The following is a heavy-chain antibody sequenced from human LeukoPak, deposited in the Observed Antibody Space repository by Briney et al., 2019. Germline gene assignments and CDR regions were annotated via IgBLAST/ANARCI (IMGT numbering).Heavy chain of an antibody. J-gene: IGHJ4*02. D-gene: IGHD6-19*01. Sequence: ASVKVSFKASGYTFTNYYIHWVRQAPGQGLEWMGIINPFSGDATYAQKFQGRVTLTSDTSTSTVDVELTSLRFEDTAIFYCARDGRYRSGWSFDYWGQGTLVTVSS. CDR1: GYTFTNYY. CDR2: INPFSGDA. CDR3: ARDGRYRSGWSFDY. V-gene: IGHV1-46*01.